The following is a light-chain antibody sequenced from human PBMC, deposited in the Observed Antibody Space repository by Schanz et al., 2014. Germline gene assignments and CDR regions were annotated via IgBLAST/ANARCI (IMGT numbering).Light chain of an antibody. V-gene: IGKV1-8*01. CDR1: QGISSY. CDR2: AAS. J-gene: IGKJ1*01. CDR3: QQYDSYPPT. Sequence: QMPQSPSTLSASVGDRVTITCRASQGISSYLAWYQQKPGKAPKLLIYAASTLQSGVPSRFSGSGSGTDFTLTISCLQSEDFATYYCQQYDSYPPTFGQGTKVEIK.